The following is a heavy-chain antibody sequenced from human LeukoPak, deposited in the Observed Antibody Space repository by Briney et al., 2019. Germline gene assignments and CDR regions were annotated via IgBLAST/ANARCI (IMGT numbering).Heavy chain of an antibody. CDR2: MNPNSGNT. Sequence: ASVKVSCKAAGYTFTSYDINWVRQATGQGLEWMGWMNPNSGNTGYAQKFQGRVTITMNTSISTAYMELSSLRSEDTAVYYCARGGLLRILDYWGQGTLVTVSS. CDR1: GYTFTSYD. D-gene: IGHD3-10*01. J-gene: IGHJ4*02. V-gene: IGHV1-8*03. CDR3: ARGGLLRILDY.